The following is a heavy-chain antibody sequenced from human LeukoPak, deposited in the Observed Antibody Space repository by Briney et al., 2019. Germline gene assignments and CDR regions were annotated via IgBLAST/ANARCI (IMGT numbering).Heavy chain of an antibody. V-gene: IGHV3-21*01. J-gene: IGHJ4*02. Sequence: PGGSLRLSCAASGFTFSSYSMNWVRQAPGKGLEWVSSISSSSSYIYYADSVKGRFTISRDNAKNSLYLQMNSLRAEDTAVYYCARDLITAMAEYYFDYWGQGTLVTVSS. D-gene: IGHD5-18*01. CDR1: GFTFSSYS. CDR2: ISSSSSYI. CDR3: ARDLITAMAEYYFDY.